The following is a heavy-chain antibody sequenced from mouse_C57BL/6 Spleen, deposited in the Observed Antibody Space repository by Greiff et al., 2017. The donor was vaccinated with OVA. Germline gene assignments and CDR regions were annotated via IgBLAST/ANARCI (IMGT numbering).Heavy chain of an antibody. J-gene: IGHJ4*01. CDR2: IDPSDSYT. V-gene: IGHV1-69*01. CDR3: ARNKDYAMGY. D-gene: IGHD5-2*01. CDR1: GYTFTSYW. Sequence: QVQLQQPGAELVLPGASVKLSCKASGYTFTSYWLHWVKQRPGQGLEWIGEIDPSDSYTNYNQKFKGKSTLTVDQSSSTAYMQLSSLTSEDSAVYDCARNKDYAMGYWGQGTSVTDSS.